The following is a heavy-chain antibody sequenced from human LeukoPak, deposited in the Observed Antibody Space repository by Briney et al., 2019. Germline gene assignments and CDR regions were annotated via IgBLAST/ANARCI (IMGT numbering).Heavy chain of an antibody. J-gene: IGHJ5*02. Sequence: SETLSLTCAVYGGSFSGYYWSWIRQPPGKGLEGIGEINHSGSTNYNPSLKSRVTISVDTSKNQFSLKLSSVTAADTAVYYCASGALWFGELLSWFDPWGQGTLVTVSS. D-gene: IGHD3-10*01. V-gene: IGHV4-34*01. CDR2: INHSGST. CDR1: GGSFSGYY. CDR3: ASGALWFGELLSWFDP.